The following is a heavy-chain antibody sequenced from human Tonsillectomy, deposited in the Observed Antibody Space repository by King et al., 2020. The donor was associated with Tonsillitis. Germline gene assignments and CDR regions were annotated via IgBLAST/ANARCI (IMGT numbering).Heavy chain of an antibody. CDR2: IIPMFGPA. J-gene: IGHJ6*02. CDR3: ARGGGSPHYGMAV. Sequence: VQLVESGAEVKKPGSSVKVSCKASGGTFSSYDISWVRQAPGQGLEWMGGIIPMFGPANYAQRFQGRVTLTADESTSTAYMELSSLRSEDTAVYYCARGGGSPHYGMAVWGQGTTVIVSS. CDR1: GGTFSSYD. V-gene: IGHV1-69*01. D-gene: IGHD2-15*01.